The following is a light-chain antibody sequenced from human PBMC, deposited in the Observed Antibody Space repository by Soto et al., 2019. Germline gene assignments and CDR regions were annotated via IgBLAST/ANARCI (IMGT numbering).Light chain of an antibody. CDR1: SSDVGDYND. CDR2: DVS. CDR3: SSYTSISTRV. V-gene: IGLV2-14*01. Sequence: QSALTQPASVSGSPGQSVTISCTGTSSDVGDYNDVSWYQQHPGIAPKLMIFDVSNRPSGVSSRFSGSKSGTAASLTISGHQAEDEADYCCSSYTSISTRVFGTGTKLTVL. J-gene: IGLJ1*01.